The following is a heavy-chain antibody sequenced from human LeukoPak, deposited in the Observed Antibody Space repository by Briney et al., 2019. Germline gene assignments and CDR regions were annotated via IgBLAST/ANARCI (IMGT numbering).Heavy chain of an antibody. CDR2: ISGSGGST. CDR1: GFPFSSYA. D-gene: IGHD6-13*01. J-gene: IGHJ4*02. CDR3: AKASSSSWLYYFDY. V-gene: IGHV3-23*01. Sequence: GGSLRLSCAASGFPFSSYAMSWVRQAPGKGLERVSGISGSGGSTYYADSVKGRFTISRDNSKNTLYLQMNSLRAEDTAVYYCAKASSSSWLYYFDYWGQGTLVTVSS.